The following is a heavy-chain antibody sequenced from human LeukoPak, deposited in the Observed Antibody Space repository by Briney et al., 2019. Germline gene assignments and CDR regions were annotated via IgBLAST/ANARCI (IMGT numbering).Heavy chain of an antibody. Sequence: GGSLRLSCAASGFTFRNYEMNWVHQAPGKGLEWVSYISSRGTNIKYADSVRGRFTISRDNAKNSLYLQMNSLRAEDTAVYYCARNLADVWGQGTTVTVSS. CDR2: ISSRGTNI. V-gene: IGHV3-48*03. CDR1: GFTFRNYE. J-gene: IGHJ6*02. CDR3: ARNLADV.